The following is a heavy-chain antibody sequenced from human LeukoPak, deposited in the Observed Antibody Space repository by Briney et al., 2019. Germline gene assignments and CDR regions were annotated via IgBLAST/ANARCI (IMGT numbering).Heavy chain of an antibody. CDR1: GFTFSSYG. D-gene: IGHD6-13*01. CDR3: ARFIAAPYYFDY. J-gene: IGHJ4*02. CDR2: ISYDGSNK. Sequence: GGSLRLSCAASGFTFSSYGMHWVRQAPGKGLEWVAVISYDGSNKYYADSVKGRFTISRDNSKNTLYLQMNSLRAEDTAVYYCARFIAAPYYFDYWGRGTLVTVSS. V-gene: IGHV3-30*03.